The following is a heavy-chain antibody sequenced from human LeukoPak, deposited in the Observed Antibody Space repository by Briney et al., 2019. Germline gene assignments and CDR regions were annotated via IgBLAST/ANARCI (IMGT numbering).Heavy chain of an antibody. CDR2: IKQDGSEK. CDR1: GFTFSSYW. CDR3: ARDGWELYDAFDI. J-gene: IGHJ3*02. Sequence: PGGSLRLSCAASGFTFSSYWMSWVRQAPGKGLEWVANIKQDGSEKYYVDSVKGRFTISRDNAKNSLYLQMNSLRAEDTAVYYCARDGWELYDAFDIWGQGTMVTVSS. D-gene: IGHD1-26*01. V-gene: IGHV3-7*01.